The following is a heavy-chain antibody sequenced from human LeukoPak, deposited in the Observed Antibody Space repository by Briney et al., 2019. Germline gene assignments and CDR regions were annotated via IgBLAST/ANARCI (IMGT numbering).Heavy chain of an antibody. D-gene: IGHD3-16*02. CDR1: GGSISSYY. Sequence: PSETLSLTCTVSGGSISSYYWSWIRQPAGKGLEWIGRIYTSGSTNYNPSLKSRVTMSVDTSKNQFSLKLSSVTAADTAVYYCARASSHYDYVWGSYRYDYWGQGTLVTVSS. CDR2: IYTSGST. V-gene: IGHV4-4*07. J-gene: IGHJ4*02. CDR3: ARASSHYDYVWGSYRYDY.